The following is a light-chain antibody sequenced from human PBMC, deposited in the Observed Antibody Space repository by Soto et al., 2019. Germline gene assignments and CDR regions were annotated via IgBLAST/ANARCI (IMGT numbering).Light chain of an antibody. CDR1: QSLLGSNGYNY. V-gene: IGKV2-28*01. CDR2: LAS. J-gene: IGKJ1*01. Sequence: DIVMTQSPLSLPVTPGGSASISCRASQSLLGSNGYNYLDWYVQKPGQSPQLLISLASNRASGVPDRFSGSGSGTDFTLKISRVEAEDVGVYHCMQALQGPPTFGQGTKVDIK. CDR3: MQALQGPPT.